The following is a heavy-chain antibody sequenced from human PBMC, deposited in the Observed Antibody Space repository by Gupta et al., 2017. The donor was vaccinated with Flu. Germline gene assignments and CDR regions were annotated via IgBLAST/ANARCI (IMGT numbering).Heavy chain of an antibody. V-gene: IGHV4-39*01. CDR3: ARRPPYYMDV. CDR2: IYHSGST. J-gene: IGHJ6*03. CDR1: GGXXSSGTYY. Sequence: LXXXEXXXXLXKXXXXXSXTCTVSGGXXSSGTYYWGWIRQPPGKGLEWIGSIYHSGSTYYNPSLKSRVTVSVDTSKNQFSLRLSSVTAADTAVYYCARRPPYYMDVWGKGTTVTVSS.